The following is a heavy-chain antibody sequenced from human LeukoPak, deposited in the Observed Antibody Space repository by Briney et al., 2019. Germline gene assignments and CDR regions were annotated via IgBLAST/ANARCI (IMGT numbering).Heavy chain of an antibody. Sequence: GGSLRLSCAASGFTFSNYAMHWVRQAPGKGLEWVAIISYDGSNKFYADSVKGRFTISRDNSKNTLNLQMNSLRTEDTAVYYCARDFPSSGWRVPSPRGMGYWGQGTLVTVSS. J-gene: IGHJ4*02. V-gene: IGHV3-30*04. D-gene: IGHD6-19*01. CDR2: ISYDGSNK. CDR1: GFTFSNYA. CDR3: ARDFPSSGWRVPSPRGMGY.